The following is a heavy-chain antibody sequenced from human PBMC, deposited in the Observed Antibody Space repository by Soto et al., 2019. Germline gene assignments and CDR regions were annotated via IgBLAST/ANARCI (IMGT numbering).Heavy chain of an antibody. J-gene: IGHJ5*02. CDR2: SYYRGST. CDR3: ARGNYRSGSYYNVDWFDP. D-gene: IGHD3-10*01. CDR1: GGSVSSGSYY. Sequence: QVQLQESGPGLVKPSGTLSLTCTVSGGSVSSGSYYWSWIRQPPGKRLEWIGYSYYRGSTNYNPTLKSRVTVSVDTSTHQCSLKMSSVTAADTAVYHCARGNYRSGSYYNVDWFDPWGQGTLVTVSP. V-gene: IGHV4-61*01.